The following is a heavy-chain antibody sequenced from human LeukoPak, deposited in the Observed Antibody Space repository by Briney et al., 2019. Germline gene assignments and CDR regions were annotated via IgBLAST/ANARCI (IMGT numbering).Heavy chain of an antibody. J-gene: IGHJ4*02. D-gene: IGHD5-12*01. V-gene: IGHV3-30*02. CDR3: ASRPTGFDWGPFDY. CDR2: FRYDGNHE. CDR1: GFTFNNYV. Sequence: PGGSLRLSCAASGFTFNNYVIHWVRQPPGKGLEWVAFFRYDGNHEYYADSVKGRFTFSRDHPKNTLLLQMNSLRTEDTAVYYCASRPTGFDWGPFDYWGQGTLVTVSS.